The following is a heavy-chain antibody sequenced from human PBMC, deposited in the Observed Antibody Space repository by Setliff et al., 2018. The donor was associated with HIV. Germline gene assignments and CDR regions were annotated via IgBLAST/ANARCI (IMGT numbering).Heavy chain of an antibody. CDR1: GFTFSGYG. J-gene: IGHJ4*02. CDR2: IRYDGDNK. V-gene: IGHV3-30*02. CDR3: AKTREINNFWSGIDY. Sequence: GGSLRLSCAASGFTFSGYGMYWVRQAPGKGLEWVAFIRYDGDNKYYADSVKGRFTISRDNSKNTLYLRMNSLRAEDTAVYYCAKTREINNFWSGIDYWGQGTLVTVSS. D-gene: IGHD3-3*01.